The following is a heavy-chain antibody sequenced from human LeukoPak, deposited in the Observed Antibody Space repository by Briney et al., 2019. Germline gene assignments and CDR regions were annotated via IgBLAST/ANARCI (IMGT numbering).Heavy chain of an antibody. V-gene: IGHV3-23*01. D-gene: IGHD6-13*01. J-gene: IGHJ4*02. Sequence: GGSLRLSCEVSGITLSNYCMSWVRQAPGRGLEWVAGISGSGGGTNYADSVKGRFTISRDNSKNTLYLQMNSLRAEDTAVYYCAKYGPGIAAAGTGDYWGQGTLVTVSS. CDR3: AKYGPGIAAAGTGDY. CDR1: GITLSNYC. CDR2: ISGSGGGT.